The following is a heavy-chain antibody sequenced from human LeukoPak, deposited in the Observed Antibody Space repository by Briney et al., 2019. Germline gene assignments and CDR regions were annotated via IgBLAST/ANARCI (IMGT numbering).Heavy chain of an antibody. CDR3: ARGWAFNSYGFMYYYYYYTDV. Sequence: PSETLSLTCTVSGGSVSSSSYYWSWIRQPPGKGLEWIGEINHSGSTNYNPSLKSRVTISVDTSKNQFSLKLSSVTAADTAVYYCARGWAFNSYGFMYYYYYYTDVWGKGTTVTVSS. V-gene: IGHV4-39*07. J-gene: IGHJ6*03. CDR1: GGSVSSSSYY. CDR2: INHSGST. D-gene: IGHD5-18*01.